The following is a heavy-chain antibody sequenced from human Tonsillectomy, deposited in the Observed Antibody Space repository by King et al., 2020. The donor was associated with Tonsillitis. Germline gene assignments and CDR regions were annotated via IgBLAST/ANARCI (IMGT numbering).Heavy chain of an antibody. Sequence: VQLVESGGGVVQPGRSLRLSCAASGFTFSSYGMHWVRQAPGKGLEWVAVIWYDGSNKYYADSVKGRFTISRDNSKNTLYLQMNSLRAEETAVYYCARQFYDILTGYPVDYWGQGTLVTVSS. V-gene: IGHV3-33*01. CDR3: ARQFYDILTGYPVDY. D-gene: IGHD3-9*01. J-gene: IGHJ4*02. CDR2: IWYDGSNK. CDR1: GFTFSSYG.